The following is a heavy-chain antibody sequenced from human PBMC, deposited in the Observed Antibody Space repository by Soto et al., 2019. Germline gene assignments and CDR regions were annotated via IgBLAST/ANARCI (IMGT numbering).Heavy chain of an antibody. J-gene: IGHJ6*02. D-gene: IGHD3-3*01. CDR1: GFTFSSYG. V-gene: IGHV3-30*18. CDR3: AKDLNRYYDFWSGYPPYYYGMDV. Sequence: GGSLRLSCAASGFTFSSYGMHWVRQAPGKGLEWVAVISYDGSNKYYADSVKGRFTISRDNSKNTLYLQMNSLRAEDTAVYYCAKDLNRYYDFWSGYPPYYYGMDVWGQGTTVTVS. CDR2: ISYDGSNK.